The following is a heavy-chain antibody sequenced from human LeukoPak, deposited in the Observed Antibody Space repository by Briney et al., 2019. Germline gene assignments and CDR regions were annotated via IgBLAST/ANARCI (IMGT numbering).Heavy chain of an antibody. Sequence: GGSLRLSCAASGFTFSSYAMSWVRQAPGKRLDWVSAISGSGGSTYYADSVKGRFTISRDNSKNTLYLQMNSLRAEDTAVYYCANLIGSGGVGYWGQGTLVTVSS. D-gene: IGHD3-10*01. CDR1: GFTFSSYA. CDR3: ANLIGSGGVGY. J-gene: IGHJ4*02. V-gene: IGHV3-23*01. CDR2: ISGSGGST.